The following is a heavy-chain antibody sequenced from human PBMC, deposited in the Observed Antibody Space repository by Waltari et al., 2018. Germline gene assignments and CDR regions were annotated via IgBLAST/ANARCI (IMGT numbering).Heavy chain of an antibody. CDR1: GFTFSNHE. CDR3: ARELVERRTGVDY. Sequence: EVQLVESGGGLVQPGGSLRLSCAASGFTFSNHEMNWVRQAPGKGLEWFSYIGTSGASRYYAHSVKGRFTISRDNAQNSLYLQMNSLRAEDTAVYYCARELVERRTGVDYWGQGILVTVSS. V-gene: IGHV3-48*03. J-gene: IGHJ4*02. D-gene: IGHD1-1*01. CDR2: IGTSGASR.